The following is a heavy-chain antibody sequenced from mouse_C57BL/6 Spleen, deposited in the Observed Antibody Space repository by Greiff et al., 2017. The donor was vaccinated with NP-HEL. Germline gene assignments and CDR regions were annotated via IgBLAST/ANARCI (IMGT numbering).Heavy chain of an antibody. J-gene: IGHJ2*01. V-gene: IGHV1-4*01. CDR1: GYTFTSYT. CDR3: ARKTVVEDY. D-gene: IGHD1-1*01. Sequence: QVQLQQSGAELARPGASVKMSCKASGYTFTSYTMHWVKRRPGRGLEWIGYINPRGGYTKYNQKFKDKATLTADKSASTAYMQLSSLTSEDSAVYYCARKTVVEDYWGQGTTLTVSS. CDR2: INPRGGYT.